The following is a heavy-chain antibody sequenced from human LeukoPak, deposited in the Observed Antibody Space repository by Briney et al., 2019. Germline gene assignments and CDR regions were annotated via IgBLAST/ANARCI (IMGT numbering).Heavy chain of an antibody. Sequence: ASVKVSCKASGYTFPGYYMHWVRQAPGQGLEWMGWINPNSGGTNYARKFQGRVTMTRDTSISTAYMELSRLRSDDTAVYYCAREHSSSSGKVFDYWGQGTLVTVSS. J-gene: IGHJ4*02. CDR1: GYTFPGYY. CDR2: INPNSGGT. V-gene: IGHV1-2*02. D-gene: IGHD6-6*01. CDR3: AREHSSSSGKVFDY.